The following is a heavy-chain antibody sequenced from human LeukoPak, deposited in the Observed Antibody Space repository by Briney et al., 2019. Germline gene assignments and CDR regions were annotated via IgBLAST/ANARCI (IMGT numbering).Heavy chain of an antibody. D-gene: IGHD4-23*01. V-gene: IGHV3-43*02. CDR3: TKWGGGHYGGKFSEDY. CDR1: GFTFDDFA. CDR2: ISGDGDST. J-gene: IGHJ4*02. Sequence: GGSLRLSCAASGFTFDDFALHWARQAPGKGLEWISLISGDGDSTDYADSVKGRSTISRDNSKDSLYLQMNSLRTEDTALYYCTKWGGGHYGGKFSEDYWGQGTLVTVSS.